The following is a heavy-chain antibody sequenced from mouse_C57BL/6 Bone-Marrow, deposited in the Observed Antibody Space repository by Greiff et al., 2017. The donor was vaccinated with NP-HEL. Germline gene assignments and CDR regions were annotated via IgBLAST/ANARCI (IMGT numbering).Heavy chain of an antibody. Sequence: QVQLQQSGAELVRPGTSVKVSCKASGYAFTNYLIEWVKQRPGQGLEWIGVINPGSGGTNYNEKFKGKATLTADKSSSTAYMQLSSLTSEDSAVYFCARSRGGYYGSSYGYFDVWGTGTTVTVSS. CDR2: INPGSGGT. CDR3: ARSRGGYYGSSYGYFDV. V-gene: IGHV1-54*01. D-gene: IGHD1-1*01. J-gene: IGHJ1*03. CDR1: GYAFTNYL.